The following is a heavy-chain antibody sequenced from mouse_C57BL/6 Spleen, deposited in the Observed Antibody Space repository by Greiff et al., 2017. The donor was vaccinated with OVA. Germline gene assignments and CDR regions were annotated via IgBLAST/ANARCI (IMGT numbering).Heavy chain of an antibody. CDR2: INPNNGGT. CDR3: ARRVYYYGSSYGYYAMDY. CDR1: GYTFTDYN. J-gene: IGHJ4*01. V-gene: IGHV1-18*01. D-gene: IGHD1-1*01. Sequence: VQLQQSGPELVKPGASVKIPCKASGYTFTDYNMDWVKQSHGKSLEWIGDINPNNGGTIYNQKFKGKATLTVDKSSSTVYMELRSLTSEDTAVYYCARRVYYYGSSYGYYAMDYWGQGTSVTVSS.